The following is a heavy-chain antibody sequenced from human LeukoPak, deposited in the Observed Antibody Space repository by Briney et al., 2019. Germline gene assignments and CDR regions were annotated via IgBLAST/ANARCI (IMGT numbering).Heavy chain of an antibody. V-gene: IGHV3-7*01. J-gene: IGHJ4*02. D-gene: IGHD1-14*01. CDR3: AREGNVSGFIFDY. CDR1: GFTFSSYW. Sequence: GGSLRLSCAASGFTFSSYWMSWVRQAPGKGLEWVANIKQDGSERYYVDSVKGRFTISRDNAKNSLYLQMNSLRAEDTAVYYCAREGNVSGFIFDYWGQGTLVTVSS. CDR2: IKQDGSER.